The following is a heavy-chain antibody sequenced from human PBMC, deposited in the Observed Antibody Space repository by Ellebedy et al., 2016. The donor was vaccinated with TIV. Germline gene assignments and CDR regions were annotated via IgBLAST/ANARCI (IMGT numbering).Heavy chain of an antibody. CDR2: IKEDGSEK. CDR3: ARVPLDGAVAGTVEVAFDY. Sequence: GESLKISCAASGFTFSDYWMAWVRQAPGKGLEWVANIKEDGSEKSYVDSVKGRFTISRDDAKNSLYLQMNTLRAEDTAVYYCARVPLDGAVAGTVEVAFDYWGQGTLVTVSS. J-gene: IGHJ4*02. CDR1: GFTFSDYW. V-gene: IGHV3-7*03. D-gene: IGHD6-19*01.